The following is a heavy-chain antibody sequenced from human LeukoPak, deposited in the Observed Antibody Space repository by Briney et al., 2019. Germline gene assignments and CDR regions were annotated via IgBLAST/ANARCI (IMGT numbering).Heavy chain of an antibody. J-gene: IGHJ3*02. D-gene: IGHD6-6*01. V-gene: IGHV3-48*03. CDR1: GFTFSTYE. CDR3: ARAEQLGAFDI. Sequence: PGGSLRISCSASGFTFSTYEMNWVRQAPGKGLEGVSYISSSAVYKYYADSVKGRFTISRDNGKNSLYLQMNSLRAEDTAMYYCARAEQLGAFDIWGQGTMVTVSS. CDR2: ISSSAVYK.